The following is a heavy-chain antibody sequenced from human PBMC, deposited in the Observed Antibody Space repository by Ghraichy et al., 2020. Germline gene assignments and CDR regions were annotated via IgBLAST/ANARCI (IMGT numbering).Heavy chain of an antibody. D-gene: IGHD2-15*01. CDR3: ARDTGEYCSGGSCYSQFGP. CDR2: IRQEGGGK. J-gene: IGHJ5*02. Sequence: GGSLRLSCAASGFTFRSYWMSWVRQAPGKGLEWGANIRQEGGGKSYGDSVKGRFTISRDNAKNSLYRQRNSLRPEDTAVYYCARDTGEYCSGGSCYSQFGPWGQGTPVTGSS. V-gene: IGHV3-7*01. CDR1: GFTFRSYW.